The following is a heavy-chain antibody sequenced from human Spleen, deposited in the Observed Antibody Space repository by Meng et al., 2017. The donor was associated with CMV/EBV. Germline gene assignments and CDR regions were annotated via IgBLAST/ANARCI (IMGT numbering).Heavy chain of an antibody. CDR3: ARRGDPSDCPDCSSTSCCPSQFDY. CDR2: INHSGST. J-gene: IGHJ4*02. CDR1: Y. V-gene: IGHV4-34*01. Sequence: YWSWIRQPPGKGLEWIGEINHSGSTNYNPSLKSRVTISVDTSKNQFSLKLSSVTAADTAVYYCARRGDPSDCPDCSSTSCCPSQFDYWGQGTLVTVSS. D-gene: IGHD2-2*01.